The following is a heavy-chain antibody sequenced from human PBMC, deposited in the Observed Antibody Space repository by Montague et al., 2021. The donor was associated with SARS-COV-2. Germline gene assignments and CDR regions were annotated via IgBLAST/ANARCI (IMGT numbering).Heavy chain of an antibody. Sequence: SLRLSCSASGFTFGDYAMSWVRQAPGKGLEWVGFIRSKAYGGTTXHAASVKGRFTISRDDSKSIAYLQMNSLKTEDTAVYYCTRGVLRYFDWLLYSIIDYFDYWGQGTLVTVSS. J-gene: IGHJ4*02. D-gene: IGHD3-9*01. V-gene: IGHV3-49*04. CDR1: GFTFGDYA. CDR3: TRGVLRYFDWLLYSIIDYFDY. CDR2: IRSKAYGGTT.